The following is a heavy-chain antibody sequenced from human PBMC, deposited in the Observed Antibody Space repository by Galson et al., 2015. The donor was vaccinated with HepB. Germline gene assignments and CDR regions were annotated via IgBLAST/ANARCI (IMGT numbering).Heavy chain of an antibody. CDR3: ARDRVIDGDYYYYYYGMDV. D-gene: IGHD4-17*01. V-gene: IGHV1-2*06. J-gene: IGHJ6*02. CDR2: INPNSGGT. Sequence: SVKVSCKASGYTFTGYYMHWVRQAPGQGLEWMGRINPNSGGTNYAQKFQGRVTMTRDTSISTAYMELSRLRSDDTAVFYCARDRVIDGDYYYYYYGMDVWGQGTTVTVSS. CDR1: GYTFTGYY.